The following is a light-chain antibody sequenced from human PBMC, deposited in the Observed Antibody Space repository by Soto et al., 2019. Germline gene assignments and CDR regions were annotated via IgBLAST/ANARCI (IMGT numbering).Light chain of an antibody. V-gene: IGKV3-15*01. Sequence: EIMMTQSPATLSVSPGERATLSCRASQSVDNNLAWYQERPGQTPRLLIFNASTRASGIPTRLSGSGSGADFSLAISGLRSEDFEVYYCQRYNVWWTLGQGTKVE. CDR3: QRYNVWWT. CDR2: NAS. J-gene: IGKJ1*01. CDR1: QSVDNN.